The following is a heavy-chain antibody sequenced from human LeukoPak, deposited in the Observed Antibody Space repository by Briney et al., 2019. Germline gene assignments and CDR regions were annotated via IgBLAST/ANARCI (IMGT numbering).Heavy chain of an antibody. CDR1: GFTFNNYG. D-gene: IGHD5-12*01. Sequence: GGSLRLSCAASGFTFNNYGMHWVRQAPGKGLEWVAVIWYDVTYKYYADSVKGRFTISRDNSKNTLYLQMNTLRAEDTAVYYCARPIVDASLQWGQGTLVTVSS. CDR3: ARPIVDASLQ. V-gene: IGHV3-33*01. J-gene: IGHJ4*02. CDR2: IWYDVTYK.